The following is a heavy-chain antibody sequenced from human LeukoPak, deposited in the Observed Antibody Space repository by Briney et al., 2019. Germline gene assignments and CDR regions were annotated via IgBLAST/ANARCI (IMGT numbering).Heavy chain of an antibody. D-gene: IGHD6-19*01. Sequence: EASVKVSCKASGYTFTGYYIHWVRQAPGQGLEWMGWINPNINGTNYAQKFQGRVTMTRDTSISTAYMELSRLRSDDTAVYYCARGGIAVAGDFDYWGQATLVTVSS. J-gene: IGHJ4*02. V-gene: IGHV1-2*02. CDR3: ARGGIAVAGDFDY. CDR1: GYTFTGYY. CDR2: INPNINGT.